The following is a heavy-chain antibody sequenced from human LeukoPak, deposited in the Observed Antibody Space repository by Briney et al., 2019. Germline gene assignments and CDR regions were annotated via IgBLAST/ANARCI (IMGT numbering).Heavy chain of an antibody. J-gene: IGHJ3*02. CDR1: RFTFDEYG. CDR3: ARDRDDYYDSSGYYHDGFDI. CDR2: INWNGGST. D-gene: IGHD3-22*01. V-gene: IGHV3-20*04. Sequence: GGSLRLSCAASRFTFDEYGMSWVRQTAGKGLEWVSGINWNGGSTGYADSVKGRFTISRDNAKNSLYLQMNSLRAEDTALYYCARDRDDYYDSSGYYHDGFDIWGQGTMVTVSS.